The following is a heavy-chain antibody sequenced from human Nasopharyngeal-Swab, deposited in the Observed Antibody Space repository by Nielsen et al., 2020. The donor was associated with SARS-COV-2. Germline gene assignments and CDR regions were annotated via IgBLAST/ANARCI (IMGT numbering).Heavy chain of an antibody. CDR3: AKGGYSGYDPLGMDV. CDR2: ISYDGSNK. D-gene: IGHD5-12*01. Sequence: WIRQPPGKGLEWVAVISYDGSNKYYADSVKGRFTVPRDNSKNTLYLQMNSLRAEDTAVYYCAKGGYSGYDPLGMDVWGQGTTVTVSS. V-gene: IGHV3-30*18. J-gene: IGHJ6*02.